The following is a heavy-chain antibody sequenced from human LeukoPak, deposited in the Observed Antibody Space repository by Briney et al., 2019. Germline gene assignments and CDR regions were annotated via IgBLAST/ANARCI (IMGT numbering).Heavy chain of an antibody. D-gene: IGHD3-10*01. CDR1: GYTLTELS. CDR2: FDPEDGET. J-gene: IGHJ6*03. V-gene: IGHV1-24*01. CDR3: ATLNYYGSGSSAGPYYYYYMDV. Sequence: GASVKVSCKVSGYTLTELSMHWVRQAPGKGLEWMGGFDPEDGETIYAQKFQGRVTMTEDTPTDTAYMELSSLRSEDTAVYYCATLNYYGSGSSAGPYYYYYMDVWGKGTTVTVSS.